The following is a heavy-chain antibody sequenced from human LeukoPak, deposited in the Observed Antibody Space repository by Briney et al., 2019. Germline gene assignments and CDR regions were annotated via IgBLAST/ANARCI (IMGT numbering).Heavy chain of an antibody. CDR1: GFTFNNYG. CDR3: AKGPLRGTAAAIDY. CDR2: ISYDGRNK. Sequence: PGKSLRLSCAASGFTFNNYGMHWVHQAPGKGLEWVAVISYDGRNKHYPDSVKGRFTISRDISTDTLWLQMDSLRTEDTAVYYCAKGPLRGTAAAIDYWGQGTLVTVSS. J-gene: IGHJ4*02. D-gene: IGHD2-2*01. V-gene: IGHV3-30*18.